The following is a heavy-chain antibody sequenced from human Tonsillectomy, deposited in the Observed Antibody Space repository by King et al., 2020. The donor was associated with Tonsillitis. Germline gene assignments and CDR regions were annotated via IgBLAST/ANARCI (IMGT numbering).Heavy chain of an antibody. J-gene: IGHJ5*02. V-gene: IGHV1-18*04. D-gene: IGHD4-17*01. Sequence: QLVQSGAEVKRPGASVKVSCKASGYTFTSYGISWVRQAPGQGLEWMGWLSAYNDNTNYAQKLLGRVTMTTDTSTSTAYMELRSLRSDDTAVCYCARDPGDYLPYNWFDPWGQGTLVTVSS. CDR1: GYTFTSYG. CDR3: ARDPGDYLPYNWFDP. CDR2: LSAYNDNT.